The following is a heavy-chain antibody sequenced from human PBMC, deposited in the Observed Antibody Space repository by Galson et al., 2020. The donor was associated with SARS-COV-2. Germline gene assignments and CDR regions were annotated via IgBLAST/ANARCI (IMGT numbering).Heavy chain of an antibody. CDR2: PSTFNGNT. CDR1: GYGLTSYG. CDR3: ARGMLRYFDPSLYSYFAVDV. Sequence: ASVKVSCKPSGYGLTSYGISWVRQAPGQGLEWMGWPSTFNGNTRYAQRFQGRVPMTTDTFTSTAYMELGSLRYDDTAVYYCARGMLRYFDPSLYSYFAVDVWGQGTTVTVSS. V-gene: IGHV1-18*04. J-gene: IGHJ6*02. D-gene: IGHD3-9*01.